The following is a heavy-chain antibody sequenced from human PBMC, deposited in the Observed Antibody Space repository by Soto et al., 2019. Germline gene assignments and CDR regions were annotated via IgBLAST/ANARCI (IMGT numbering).Heavy chain of an antibody. Sequence: EVQLVESGGGLVQPGRSLRLSCAASGFTFDDYAMHWVRQAPGKGLEWVSGISWNSGSIGYADSVKGRFTISRDNAKNSLYLQMNSLRAEDTALYYCAKDLVGAPLSVENYFDYWGQGTLVTVSS. D-gene: IGHD3-10*01. V-gene: IGHV3-9*01. CDR1: GFTFDDYA. J-gene: IGHJ4*02. CDR2: ISWNSGSI. CDR3: AKDLVGAPLSVENYFDY.